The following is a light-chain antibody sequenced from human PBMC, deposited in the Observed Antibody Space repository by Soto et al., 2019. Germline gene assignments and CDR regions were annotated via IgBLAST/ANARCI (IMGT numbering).Light chain of an antibody. CDR1: QSLNGN. CDR3: QQYSKWPPWT. CDR2: RAS. V-gene: IGKV3-15*01. Sequence: MPQSTATLPMPPGQRLTLSCRARQSLNGNVAWYQQKPGQAPRLLIYRASTRATGVPGRCSGSGSGTDFTLTISSLQSEDSAVYYCQQYSKWPPWTFGPGTKVDIK. J-gene: IGKJ1*01.